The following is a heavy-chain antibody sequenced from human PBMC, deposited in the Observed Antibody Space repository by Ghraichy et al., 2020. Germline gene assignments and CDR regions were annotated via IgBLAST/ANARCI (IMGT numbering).Heavy chain of an antibody. CDR1: GDSMSSYY. Sequence: SQTLSLTCNVSGDSMSSYYWSWIRQPPGKGLEWVGYIYYSGSTHYNPSLKSRVTISIDTSKKHFSLKLTSVTAADTAVYYCARVGAASRNYYYYGLDVWGQGTTFTVSS. CDR2: IYYSGST. D-gene: IGHD3-10*01. CDR3: ARVGAASRNYYYYGLDV. J-gene: IGHJ6*02. V-gene: IGHV4-59*01.